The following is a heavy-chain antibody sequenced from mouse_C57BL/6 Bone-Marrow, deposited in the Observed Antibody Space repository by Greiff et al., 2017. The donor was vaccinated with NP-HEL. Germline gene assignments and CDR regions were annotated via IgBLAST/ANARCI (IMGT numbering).Heavy chain of an antibody. CDR2: IFPGDGDP. Sequence: QVQLQQSGPELVKPGASVKISCKASGYAFSSPWMNWVKQRPGKGLEWIGRIFPGDGDPNSNGKFHGKATLTAAKSSSTAYMQLSSLTSEDSAVYFCARGLLWFFDYWGQGTTLTVSS. D-gene: IGHD2-2*01. CDR1: GYAFSSPW. CDR3: ARGLLWFFDY. V-gene: IGHV1-82*01. J-gene: IGHJ2*01.